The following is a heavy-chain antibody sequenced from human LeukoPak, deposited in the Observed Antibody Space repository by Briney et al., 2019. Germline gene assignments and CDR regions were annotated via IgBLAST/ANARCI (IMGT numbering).Heavy chain of an antibody. CDR3: AKAGRSGWFPGWPFDI. V-gene: IGHV3-23*01. J-gene: IGHJ3*02. CDR2: IRDSGAST. D-gene: IGHD6-19*01. CDR1: GFTFLTYA. Sequence: GGSLRLSCAASGFTFLTYAMSWVRQAPGKGLQWVSVIRDSGASTYYADSVKGRFTTSRDNSKNTLYLQMNSLRVEDTAVYYCAKAGRSGWFPGWPFDIWGQGTMVTVSS.